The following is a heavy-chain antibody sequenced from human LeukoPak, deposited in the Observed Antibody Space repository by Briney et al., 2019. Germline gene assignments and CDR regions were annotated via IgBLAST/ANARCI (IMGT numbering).Heavy chain of an antibody. J-gene: IGHJ4*02. CDR2: IYSGGST. D-gene: IGHD1-26*01. CDR3: ARDFSGSYDY. CDR1: GFTVSSNY. V-gene: IGHV3-53*01. Sequence: GGSLRLSCAASGFTVSSNYMSWVRQAPGKGLEWVSVIYSGGSTYYADSVKGRFTISRDNSKNTLYLRMNSLRAEDTAVYYCARDFSGSYDYWGQGTLVTVSS.